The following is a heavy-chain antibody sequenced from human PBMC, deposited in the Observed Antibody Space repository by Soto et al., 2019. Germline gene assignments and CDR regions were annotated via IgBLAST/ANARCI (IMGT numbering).Heavy chain of an antibody. CDR1: GFTFSLYS. CDR3: ARAVTWGLDV. D-gene: IGHD3-10*01. V-gene: IGHV3-48*02. Sequence: EVQLVESGGGLVQPGGSLRLSCAASGFTFSLYSMSWVRQAPGKGLELVSYISRSSTGIHYADSVKGRFTISRDDATNSMHLQMNSLRDGYTAVYYCARAVTWGLDVWGQGTTVSISS. J-gene: IGHJ6*02. CDR2: ISRSSTGI.